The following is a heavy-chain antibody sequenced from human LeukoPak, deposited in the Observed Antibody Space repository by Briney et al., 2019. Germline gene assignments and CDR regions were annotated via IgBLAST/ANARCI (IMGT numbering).Heavy chain of an antibody. Sequence: SETLSLTCTVSGGSISSSSYYWGWLRQPPGKGLEWIGSIYYSGSTYYNPSLKSRVTISVDTSKNQFSLKLSSVTAADTAVYYCAAYYDYVWGSYRYTNTDYWGQGTLVTVSS. D-gene: IGHD3-16*02. V-gene: IGHV4-39*01. CDR3: AAYYDYVWGSYRYTNTDY. CDR2: IYYSGST. CDR1: GGSISSSSYY. J-gene: IGHJ4*02.